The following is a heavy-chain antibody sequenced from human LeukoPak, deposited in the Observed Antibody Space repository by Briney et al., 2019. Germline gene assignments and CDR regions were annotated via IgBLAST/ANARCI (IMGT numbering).Heavy chain of an antibody. CDR1: GFTFSSYA. D-gene: IGHD4-17*01. CDR2: ISGSGGST. Sequence: VGSLRLSCAASGFTFSSYAMSWVRKAPGKGMKWVSAISGSGGSTYYADSVKGRFTISRDNSKNTLYLQMNSLRAEDTAVYYCAKDVPLFRTTVTTLEGRNSGAFDIWGQGTMVTVSS. V-gene: IGHV3-23*01. J-gene: IGHJ3*02. CDR3: AKDVPLFRTTVTTLEGRNSGAFDI.